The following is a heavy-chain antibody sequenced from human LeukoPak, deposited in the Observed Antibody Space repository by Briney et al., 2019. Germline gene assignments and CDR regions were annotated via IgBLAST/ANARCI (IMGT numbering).Heavy chain of an antibody. CDR2: ISYDESNK. Sequence: GGSLRLSCAASGFTFSSYGMHWVRQAPGKGLEWVAVISYDESNKNYGDSVKGRFTISRDNSKNTLYLQMNSLRAEDTAVYYCASYTRRYYYDSSEGYYFDYWGQGTLVTVSS. J-gene: IGHJ4*02. V-gene: IGHV3-33*05. CDR1: GFTFSSYG. CDR3: ASYTRRYYYDSSEGYYFDY. D-gene: IGHD3-22*01.